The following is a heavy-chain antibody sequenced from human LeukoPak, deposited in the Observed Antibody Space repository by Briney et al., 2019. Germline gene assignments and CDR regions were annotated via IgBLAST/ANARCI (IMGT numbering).Heavy chain of an antibody. CDR1: GGSISSSYW. CDR2: VYHSGST. CDR3: ARHVRKRGIAVAGTPGWFDP. J-gene: IGHJ5*02. V-gene: IGHV4-4*02. D-gene: IGHD6-19*01. Sequence: SGTLSLTCAVSGGSISSSYWWSWVRQPPGKGLEWIGEVYHSGSTNYSPSLKSRVTISVDTSKNQFSLKLSSVTAADTAVYYCARHVRKRGIAVAGTPGWFDPWGQGTLVTVSS.